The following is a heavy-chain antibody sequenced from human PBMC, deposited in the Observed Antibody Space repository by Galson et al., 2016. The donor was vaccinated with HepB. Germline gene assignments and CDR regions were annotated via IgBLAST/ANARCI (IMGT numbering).Heavy chain of an antibody. CDR2: IYYSGST. D-gene: IGHD4-23*01. J-gene: IGHJ2*01. V-gene: IGHV4-31*03. CDR1: GGSIISAGYY. Sequence: TLSLTCTVSGGSIISAGYYWSWIRQHPGKGLEWIGNIYYSGSTYYNPSLKSRITISVDTSKNQFSLKLSSVTAADTAVYYCAKYWGSSGNRYFDLWGRGTLVTVSS. CDR3: AKYWGSSGNRYFDL.